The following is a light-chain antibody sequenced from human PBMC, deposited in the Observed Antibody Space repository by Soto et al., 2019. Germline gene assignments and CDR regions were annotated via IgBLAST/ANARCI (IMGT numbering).Light chain of an antibody. CDR2: GAS. CDR1: HSVSSN. CDR3: QQYNDWLPWT. J-gene: IGKJ1*01. Sequence: EIVMTQSPATLSVSPGGRASLSCRASHSVSSNLAWYQQKPGQAPRLLIYGASTRATGIPARFSGSGSGTEFTLTISSLQSEDFAVYYCQQYNDWLPWTFGQGTKVEIK. V-gene: IGKV3-15*01.